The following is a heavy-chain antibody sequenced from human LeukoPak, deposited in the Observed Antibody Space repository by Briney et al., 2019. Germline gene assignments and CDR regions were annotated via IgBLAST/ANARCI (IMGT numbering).Heavy chain of an antibody. CDR3: ARDNVAGAAET. CDR1: GFTFSSYS. J-gene: IGHJ4*02. Sequence: GSLRLSCAASGFTFSSYSMNWVRQAPGKGLEWIGYIYYSGSTNYNPSLKSRVTISVDTSKNQFSLKLSSVTAADTAVYYCARDNVAGAAETWGQGTLVTVSS. V-gene: IGHV4-59*01. CDR2: IYYSGST. D-gene: IGHD2-15*01.